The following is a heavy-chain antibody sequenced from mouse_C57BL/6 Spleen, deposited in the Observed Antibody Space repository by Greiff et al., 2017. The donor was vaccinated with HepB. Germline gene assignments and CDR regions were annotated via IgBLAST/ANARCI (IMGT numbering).Heavy chain of an antibody. D-gene: IGHD2-2*01. Sequence: QVQLKQPGAELVRPGSSVKLSCKASGYTFTSYWMHWVKQRPIQGLEWIGNIDPSDSETHYNQKFKDKATLTVDKSSSTAYMQLSSLTSEDSAVYYCARLWLRGGYFDYWGQGTTLTVSS. J-gene: IGHJ2*01. V-gene: IGHV1-52*01. CDR3: ARLWLRGGYFDY. CDR1: GYTFTSYW. CDR2: IDPSDSET.